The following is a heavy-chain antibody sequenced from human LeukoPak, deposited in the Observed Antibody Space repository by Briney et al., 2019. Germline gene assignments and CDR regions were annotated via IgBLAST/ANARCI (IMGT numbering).Heavy chain of an antibody. J-gene: IGHJ4*02. V-gene: IGHV3-15*01. CDR2: IKSKTDGGTT. D-gene: IGHD3-10*01. CDR1: EFTFSNAW. Sequence: GGSLRLSCAASEFTFSNAWMSWVRQAPGKGLEWVGRIKSKTDGGTTDYAAPVKGRFTISRDDSKNTLYLQMNSLKTEDTAVYYCTTMVRGVMWRGEYFDYWGQGTLVTVSS. CDR3: TTMVRGVMWRGEYFDY.